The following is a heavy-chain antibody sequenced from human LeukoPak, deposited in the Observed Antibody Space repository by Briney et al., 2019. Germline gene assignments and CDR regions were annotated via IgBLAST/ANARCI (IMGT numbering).Heavy chain of an antibody. Sequence: ASVKVSCKASGYTFTGYYMHWVRQAPGQGLEWMGWINPNSGGTNYAQKFQGRVTMTRDTSISTAYMELSRLRSDDTAVYYCARVASSSWHPTNYYYMDVWGKGTTVTVSS. CDR1: GYTFTGYY. J-gene: IGHJ6*03. V-gene: IGHV1-2*02. CDR3: ARVASSSWHPTNYYYMDV. CDR2: INPNSGGT. D-gene: IGHD6-13*01.